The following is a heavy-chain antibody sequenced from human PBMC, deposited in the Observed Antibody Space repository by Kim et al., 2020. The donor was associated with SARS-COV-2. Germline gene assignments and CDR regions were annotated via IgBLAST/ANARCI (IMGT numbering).Heavy chain of an antibody. Sequence: GGSLRLSCAASGFTFSDSAMYWVRQASGKGLEWVGRIRSKANSYATAYDVSVKGRFIISRDDSKNTAYLQMNSLKTEDTAIYYCNRVPPYSNSWWDAFDIWGQGTMDTVSS. CDR1: GFTFSDSA. CDR2: IRSKANSYAT. J-gene: IGHJ3*02. V-gene: IGHV3-73*01. CDR3: NRVPPYSNSWWDAFDI. D-gene: IGHD6-13*01.